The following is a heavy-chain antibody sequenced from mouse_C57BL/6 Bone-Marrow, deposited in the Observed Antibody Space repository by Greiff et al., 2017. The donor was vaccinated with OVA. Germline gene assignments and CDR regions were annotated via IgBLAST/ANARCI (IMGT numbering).Heavy chain of an antibody. CDR1: GYSITSGYY. V-gene: IGHV3-6*01. CDR2: ISYDGSN. CDR3: ASAYDGYFYYAMDY. D-gene: IGHD2-3*01. J-gene: IGHJ4*01. Sequence: EVQLVESGPGLVKPSQSLSLTCSVTGYSITSGYYWNWIRQFPGNKLEWMGYISYDGSNNYNPSLKNRISITRDTSKNQFFLKLNSVTTEDTATYYCASAYDGYFYYAMDYWGQGTSVTVSS.